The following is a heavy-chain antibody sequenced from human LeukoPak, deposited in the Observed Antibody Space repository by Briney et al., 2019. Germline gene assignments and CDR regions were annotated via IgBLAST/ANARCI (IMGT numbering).Heavy chain of an antibody. CDR2: ISSSSSYI. Sequence: GGSLRLSCAASGFTFSTYWMNWVRQAPGKGLEWVSSISSSSSYIYYADSVKGRFTISRDNAKNSLYLQMNSLRAEDTAVYYCARGSSSVGDWFDPWGQGTLVTVSS. CDR3: ARGSSSVGDWFDP. J-gene: IGHJ5*02. D-gene: IGHD6-6*01. V-gene: IGHV3-21*01. CDR1: GFTFSTYW.